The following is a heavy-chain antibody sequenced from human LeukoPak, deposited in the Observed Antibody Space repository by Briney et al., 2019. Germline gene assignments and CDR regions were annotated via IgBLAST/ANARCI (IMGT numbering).Heavy chain of an antibody. D-gene: IGHD3-22*01. V-gene: IGHV1-69*13. Sequence: SLKVSCKASGGTFSSYAISWVRQAPGQGLEWMGGIIPIFGTANYAQKFQGRVTITADESTSTAYMELSSLRSEDTAVYYCASGLKTAYYYDPLFDYWGQGTLVTVSS. CDR3: ASGLKTAYYYDPLFDY. CDR1: GGTFSSYA. CDR2: IIPIFGTA. J-gene: IGHJ4*02.